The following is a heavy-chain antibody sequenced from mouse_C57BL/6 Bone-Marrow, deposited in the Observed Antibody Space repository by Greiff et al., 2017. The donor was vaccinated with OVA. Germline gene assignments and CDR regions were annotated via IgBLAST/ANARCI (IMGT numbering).Heavy chain of an antibody. CDR3: ARNPYYYGSSHWYFDV. J-gene: IGHJ1*03. V-gene: IGHV1S126*01. CDR1: GYAFSSSW. CDR2: IDPSDSYT. D-gene: IGHD1-1*01. Sequence: VKLQESGPELVKPGASVKISCKASGYAFSSSWMNWVKQRPGQGLEWIGEIDPSDSYTNYNQKFKGKSTLTVDKSSSTAYMQRSSLTSEDSAVYYCARNPYYYGSSHWYFDVWGTGTTVTVSS.